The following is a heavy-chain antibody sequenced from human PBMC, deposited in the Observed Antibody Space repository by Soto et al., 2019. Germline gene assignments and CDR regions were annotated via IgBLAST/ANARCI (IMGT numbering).Heavy chain of an antibody. CDR1: GYTFTSYG. D-gene: IGHD3-10*01. CDR3: ARSPLWFGESEPGLDP. CDR2: ISAYNGNT. Sequence: SVKVSCKASGYTFTSYGISWVRQAPGQGLEWMGWISAYNGNTNYAQKLQGRVTMTTDTSTSTAYMELRSLRSDDTAVYYCARSPLWFGESEPGLDPWGQGTLVTVSS. V-gene: IGHV1-18*01. J-gene: IGHJ5*02.